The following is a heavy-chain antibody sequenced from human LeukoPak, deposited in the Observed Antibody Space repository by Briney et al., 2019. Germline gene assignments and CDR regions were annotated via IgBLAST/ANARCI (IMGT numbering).Heavy chain of an antibody. D-gene: IGHD4-17*01. CDR2: ILANGFTQ. Sequence: GGSLRLSCAASGFTFSGFAMAWVRQIPGKGLEWISGILANGFTQYYADSVRGRFTISRDNSRDTLFLEMSSLRGDDTAIYFCAKDLTYGDERWEFASWGQGTLVTVSS. V-gene: IGHV3-23*01. J-gene: IGHJ5*01. CDR1: GFTFSGFA. CDR3: AKDLTYGDERWEFAS.